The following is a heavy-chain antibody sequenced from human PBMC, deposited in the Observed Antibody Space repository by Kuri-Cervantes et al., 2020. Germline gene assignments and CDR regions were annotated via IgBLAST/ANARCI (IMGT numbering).Heavy chain of an antibody. D-gene: IGHD6-13*01. V-gene: IGHV3-30*04. CDR3: ARADDSRWHCFDY. J-gene: IGHJ4*02. CDR2: ISYDGSKK. CDR1: GFTFSSSA. Sequence: GESLKISCAASGFTFSSSAMHWVRQAPGKGLEWVAVISYDGSKKLYADSVKGRFTISRDNSKKTLSLQMDSLMTEDTAIYYCARADDSRWHCFDYWGQGNPVTVSS.